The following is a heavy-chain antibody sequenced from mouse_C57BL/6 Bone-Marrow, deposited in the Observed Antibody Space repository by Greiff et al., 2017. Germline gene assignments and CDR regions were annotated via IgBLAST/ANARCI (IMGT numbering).Heavy chain of an antibody. Sequence: LVESGAELVKPGASVKMSCKASGYTFTTYPIEWMKQNHGKSLEWIGNFHPYNDDTKYNEKFKGKATLTVEKSSSTVYMELIRLTSDYSAVYHGARGGNYGGYYFDYWGQGTTLTVSS. D-gene: IGHD2-1*01. V-gene: IGHV1-47*01. J-gene: IGHJ2*01. CDR2: FHPYNDDT. CDR1: GYTFTTYP. CDR3: ARGGNYGGYYFDY.